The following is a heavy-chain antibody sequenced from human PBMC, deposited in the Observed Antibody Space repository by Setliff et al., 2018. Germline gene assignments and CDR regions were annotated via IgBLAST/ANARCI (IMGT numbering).Heavy chain of an antibody. Sequence: PGGSLRLSCAASGFSLSNHGMNWVRQAPGKGLEWVAVISYDGSNKYYADSVKGRFTISRDNSKNTLYLQMNSLRAEDTAVYYCARDLKFFGVGPLHIDYWGQGTLVTVSS. D-gene: IGHD3-3*01. CDR1: GFSLSNHG. J-gene: IGHJ4*02. CDR2: ISYDGSNK. CDR3: ARDLKFFGVGPLHIDY. V-gene: IGHV3-30*03.